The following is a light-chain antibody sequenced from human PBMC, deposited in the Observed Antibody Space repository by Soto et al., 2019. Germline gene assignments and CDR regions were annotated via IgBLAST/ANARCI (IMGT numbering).Light chain of an antibody. CDR1: QGISSY. CDR3: QQYGSSPVT. V-gene: IGKV1-9*01. CDR2: GAS. J-gene: IGKJ2*01. Sequence: DIQLTQSPSFLSASVGDRVTITCRASQGISSYLAWYQQKPGKAPKLLIYGASTLQSGVPSRFSGSGSGTDFTLTISRLEPEDFAVYYCQQYGSSPVTFGQGTKLEIK.